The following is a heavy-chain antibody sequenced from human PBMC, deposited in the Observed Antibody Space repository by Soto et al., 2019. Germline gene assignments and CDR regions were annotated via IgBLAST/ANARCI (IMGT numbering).Heavy chain of an antibody. CDR2: IYWDDDE. Sequence: QITLRESGPALVRPAQTLTLTCTFSGFSLTSHHMGVAWIRQPPGKAMEWLALIYWDDDERFNPSLKDRLAISKDTPTNQVVLTMTNMGPLDTATYFCAHAGDYDLLSFDHWGPGTLVTVSS. J-gene: IGHJ4*02. D-gene: IGHD4-17*01. CDR1: GFSLTSHHMG. CDR3: AHAGDYDLLSFDH. V-gene: IGHV2-5*02.